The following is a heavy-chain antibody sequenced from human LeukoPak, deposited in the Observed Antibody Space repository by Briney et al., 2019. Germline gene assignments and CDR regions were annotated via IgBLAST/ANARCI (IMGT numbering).Heavy chain of an antibody. CDR2: INPNSGGT. Sequence: GASVKVSCKASGYTFTGYYMHGVRQAPGQGLEWMGRINPNSGGTNYAQKFQGRVTMTRDTSISTAYMELSRLRPDDTAVYYCARDSKQQLVGGDYWGQGTMVTVSS. J-gene: IGHJ4*02. V-gene: IGHV1-2*06. CDR1: GYTFTGYY. D-gene: IGHD6-13*01. CDR3: ARDSKQQLVGGDY.